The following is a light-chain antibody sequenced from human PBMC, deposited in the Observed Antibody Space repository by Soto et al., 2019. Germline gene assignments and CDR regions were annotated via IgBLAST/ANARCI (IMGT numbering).Light chain of an antibody. J-gene: IGKJ1*01. Sequence: DSQMTQSPSTLSASVGDGFTITCLAIQSISTWLAWYQQKPGKVPKLLIHDASSLESGVPSRFSGSGSGTEFTLTISSLQPDDFETYYCQHYNSYSEAFGQGTKVDIK. CDR2: DAS. CDR1: QSISTW. CDR3: QHYNSYSEA. V-gene: IGKV1-5*01.